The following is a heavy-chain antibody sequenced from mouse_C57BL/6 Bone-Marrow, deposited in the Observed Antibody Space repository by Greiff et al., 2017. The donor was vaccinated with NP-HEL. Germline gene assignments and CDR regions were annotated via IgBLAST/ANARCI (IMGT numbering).Heavy chain of an antibody. V-gene: IGHV3-6*01. CDR2: ISYDGSN. J-gene: IGHJ2*01. Sequence: EVQLQESGPGLVKPSQSLSLTCSVTGYSITSGYYWNWIRQFPGNKLEWMGYISYDGSNNYNPSLKNRISITRDTSTNQFFLKLNSVTTEDTATYYCARGDPYYYGSSYYFDYWGKGTTLTVSS. CDR3: ARGDPYYYGSSYYFDY. CDR1: GYSITSGYY. D-gene: IGHD1-1*01.